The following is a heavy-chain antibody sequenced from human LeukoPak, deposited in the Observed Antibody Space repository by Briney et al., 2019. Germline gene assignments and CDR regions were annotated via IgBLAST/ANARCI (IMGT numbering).Heavy chain of an antibody. Sequence: GGSLRLSCAASGFTFSSYAMHWVRQAPGKGLGWVAVISYDGSNKYYANSVKGRFTISRDNSKNTLYLQMNSLRVEDTAVYYCARRKIGNDAFDIWGQGTMVTVSA. J-gene: IGHJ3*02. V-gene: IGHV3-30-3*01. CDR1: GFTFSSYA. D-gene: IGHD3-10*01. CDR2: ISYDGSNK. CDR3: ARRKIGNDAFDI.